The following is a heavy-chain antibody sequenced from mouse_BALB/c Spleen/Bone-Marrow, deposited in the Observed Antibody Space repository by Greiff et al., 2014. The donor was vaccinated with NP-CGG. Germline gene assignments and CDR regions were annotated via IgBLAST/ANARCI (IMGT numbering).Heavy chain of an antibody. V-gene: IGHV3-6*02. Sequence: VQLKESGPGLVKPSQSLSLTCSVTGYSITSGYYWNWIRQFPGNKLEWMGYMSYDGSNNYNPSLKNRISITRDTSKNQFFLKLNSVTTEDTATYYCASYFYYAMDYWGQGTSVTVSS. CDR2: MSYDGSN. CDR3: ASYFYYAMDY. CDR1: GYSITSGYY. J-gene: IGHJ4*01. D-gene: IGHD1-1*01.